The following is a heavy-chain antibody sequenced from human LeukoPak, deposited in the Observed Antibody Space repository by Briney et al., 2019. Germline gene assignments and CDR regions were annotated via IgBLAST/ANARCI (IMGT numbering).Heavy chain of an antibody. CDR3: ARGSGSYYNRFYYFDY. J-gene: IGHJ4*02. CDR2: IYYSGST. V-gene: IGHV4-31*03. CDR1: GGSISSGGYY. D-gene: IGHD3-10*01. Sequence: PSETLSLTCTVSGGSISSGGYYWSWIRQHPGKGLEWIGYIYYSGSTYYNPSLKSRVTISVDTSKNQFSLKLSSVTAADTAVYYCARGSGSYYNRFYYFDYWGQGTLVTVSS.